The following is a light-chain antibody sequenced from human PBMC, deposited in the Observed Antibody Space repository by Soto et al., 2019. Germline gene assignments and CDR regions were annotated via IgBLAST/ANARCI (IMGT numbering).Light chain of an antibody. CDR2: EVS. CDR1: SSDVGGYNY. V-gene: IGLV2-14*01. J-gene: IGLJ1*01. CDR3: SSYTGSSTRV. Sequence: QSVLAQPASVSGSPGQSITISCTGTSSDVGGYNYVSWYQQHPGKAPKLIIFEVSNRPSGVSNRFSGSKSGNTASLTISGLQAEDEADYYYSSYTGSSTRVFASGTKVTVL.